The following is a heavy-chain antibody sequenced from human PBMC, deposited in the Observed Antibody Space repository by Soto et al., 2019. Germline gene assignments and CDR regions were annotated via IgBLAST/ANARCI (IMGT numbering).Heavy chain of an antibody. D-gene: IGHD2-15*01. CDR1: GFTVSSNY. V-gene: IGHV3-53*04. J-gene: IGHJ4*02. CDR2: IYSGGST. CDR3: ARYRAPVVGGRTNHFDY. Sequence: GGSLRLSCAASGFTVSSNYMSWVRQAPGKGLEWVSVIYSGGSTYYADSVKGRFTISRHNSKNTLYLQMNSLRAEDTAVYYCARYRAPVVGGRTNHFDYWGPGTLVTVSS.